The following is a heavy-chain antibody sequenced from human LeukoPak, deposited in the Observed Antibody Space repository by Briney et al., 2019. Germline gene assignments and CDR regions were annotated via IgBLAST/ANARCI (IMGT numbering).Heavy chain of an antibody. D-gene: IGHD3-10*01. CDR3: ARLTMVRGVIGWFDP. J-gene: IGHJ5*02. CDR2: INAGNGNT. Sequence: ASVKVSCKASGYTFTSYAMHWVRQAPGQRLEWMGWINAGNGNTKYSQKFQGRVTITRDTSASTAYVELSSLRSEDTAVYYCARLTMVRGVIGWFDPWGQGTLVTVSS. V-gene: IGHV1-3*01. CDR1: GYTFTSYA.